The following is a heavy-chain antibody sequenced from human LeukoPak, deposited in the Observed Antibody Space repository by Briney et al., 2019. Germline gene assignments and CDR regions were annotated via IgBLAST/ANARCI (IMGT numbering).Heavy chain of an antibody. V-gene: IGHV4-59*01. J-gene: IGHJ4*02. D-gene: IGHD1-26*01. CDR3: ARRYSGSAYFDY. Sequence: SETLSLTCTVSGGSISSYYWSWIRQPPGKGLEWIGYIYYSGSTNYNPSLKSRVTISVDTSKNQFSLKLSSVTAADTAVYYCARRYSGSAYFDYWGQGTLVTVSS. CDR2: IYYSGST. CDR1: GGSISSYY.